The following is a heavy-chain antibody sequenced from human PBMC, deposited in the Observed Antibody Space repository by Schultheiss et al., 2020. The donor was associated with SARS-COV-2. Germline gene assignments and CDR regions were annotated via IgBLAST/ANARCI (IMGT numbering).Heavy chain of an antibody. D-gene: IGHD5-12*01. J-gene: IGHJ4*02. CDR3: ARTGEEQYIVATIFDY. V-gene: IGHV7-4-1*02. CDR1: GYTFTSYA. Sequence: ASVKVSCKASGYTFTSYAMNWVRQAPGQGLEWMGWINTNTGNPTYAQGFTGRFVFSLDTSVSTAYLQISSLKAEDTAVYYCARTGEEQYIVATIFDYWGQGNLVTVSS. CDR2: INTNTGNP.